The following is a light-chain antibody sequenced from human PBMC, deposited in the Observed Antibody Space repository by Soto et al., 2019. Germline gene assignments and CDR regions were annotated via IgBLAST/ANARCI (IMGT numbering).Light chain of an antibody. CDR1: SSDVGSYSL. Sequence: QSALTQPASVSGSPGQSITLSCTGTSSDVGSYSLLSWYQHHPGKAPKLIIYEDIKGPSGVSNRFSGSKSGNTASLRISGLQAEDEADYYCYTYAGGSTYLFGTGTKVTVL. CDR2: EDI. J-gene: IGLJ1*01. CDR3: YTYAGGSTYL. V-gene: IGLV2-23*01.